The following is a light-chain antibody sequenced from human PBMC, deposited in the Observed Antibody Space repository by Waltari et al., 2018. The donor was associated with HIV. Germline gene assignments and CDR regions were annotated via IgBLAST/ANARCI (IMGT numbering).Light chain of an antibody. V-gene: IGLV1-47*01. CDR1: NSNIGSNF. CDR2: KDN. Sequence: QSVPTQPPSASGTPGQRVAISCSGSNSNIGSNFVYWYQQLPGTAPKLLIYKDNRPPPGVPERVCASKLCASSSLAISGLRSEDEAEYYCATRDDILSGYLFGTGTKVTVL. J-gene: IGLJ1*01. CDR3: ATRDDILSGYL.